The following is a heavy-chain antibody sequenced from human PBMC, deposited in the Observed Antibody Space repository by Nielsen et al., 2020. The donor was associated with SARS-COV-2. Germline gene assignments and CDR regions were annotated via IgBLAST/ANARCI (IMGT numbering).Heavy chain of an antibody. J-gene: IGHJ4*02. CDR2: INAGNGNT. CDR3: ARDPYSSSWYYFDY. CDR1: GYTFTSYA. D-gene: IGHD6-13*01. V-gene: IGHV1-3*01. Sequence: ASVKVSCKASGYTFTSYAMHWVRQAPGQRLEWMGWINAGNGNTKYSQKFQGRVTMTRDTSTSTVYMELSSLRSEDTAVYYCARDPYSSSWYYFDYWGQGTLVTVSS.